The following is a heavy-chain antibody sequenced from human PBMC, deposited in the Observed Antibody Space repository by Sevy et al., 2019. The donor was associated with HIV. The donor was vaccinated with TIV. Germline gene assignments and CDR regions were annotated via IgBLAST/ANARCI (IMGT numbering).Heavy chain of an antibody. CDR2: ISGSGGST. J-gene: IGHJ4*02. CDR3: AKDRGSYYVNY. Sequence: GGSLRLSCAASGFTFSSYAMSWVRQAPGKGLEWVSAISGSGGSTYYADSVKGRFIISRDNSKNTLYLQMNSLRAEDTAVYYCAKDRGSYYVNYWGQGTLVTVSS. D-gene: IGHD1-26*01. CDR1: GFTFSSYA. V-gene: IGHV3-23*01.